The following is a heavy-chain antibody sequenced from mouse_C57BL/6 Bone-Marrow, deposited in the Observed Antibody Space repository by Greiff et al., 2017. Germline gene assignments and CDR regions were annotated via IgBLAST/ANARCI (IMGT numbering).Heavy chain of an antibody. J-gene: IGHJ1*03. CDR2: ISDGGSYT. D-gene: IGHD1-1*01. Sequence: EVKLMESGGGLVKPGGSLKLSCAASGFTFSSYAMSWVRQTPEKRLEWVATISDGGSYTYYPDNVKGRFTISRDNAKNNLYLQMSYLKSEDTAMYYCARENYGREYCDVWGTGTTVTVAS. CDR1: GFTFSSYA. CDR3: ARENYGREYCDV. V-gene: IGHV5-4*01.